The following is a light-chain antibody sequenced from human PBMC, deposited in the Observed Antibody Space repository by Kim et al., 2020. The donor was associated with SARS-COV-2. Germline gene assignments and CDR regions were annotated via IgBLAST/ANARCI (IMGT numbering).Light chain of an antibody. V-gene: IGKV1-9*01. CDR2: GAS. J-gene: IGKJ2*01. Sequence: GDRVTITGRASQGISSYLAWYQQKPGKAPTLLIYGASTLQSGVPSRFSGNGSGTDFTLTISSLQPEDFATYYCQHFNTYPHTFGQGTKLEI. CDR1: QGISSY. CDR3: QHFNTYPHT.